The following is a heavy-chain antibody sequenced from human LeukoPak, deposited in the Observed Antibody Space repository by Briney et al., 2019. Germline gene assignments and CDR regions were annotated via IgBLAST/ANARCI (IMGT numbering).Heavy chain of an antibody. CDR2: IYTSGST. J-gene: IGHJ5*01. Sequence: SETLSLTCTVSGGSIRSYYWSWIRQPAGKGLEWLGRIYTSGSTDYNPSLKSRVTMSVDTSKNQFSLKLSSVTAAETAVYYCAIEVTGGGNPYWFDSWAQGTLVTVSS. V-gene: IGHV4-4*07. CDR1: GGSIRSYY. D-gene: IGHD4-23*01. CDR3: AIEVTGGGNPYWFDS.